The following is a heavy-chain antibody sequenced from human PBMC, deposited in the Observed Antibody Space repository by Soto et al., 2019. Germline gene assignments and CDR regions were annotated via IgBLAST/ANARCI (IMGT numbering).Heavy chain of an antibody. CDR3: AKESFHIVVVVAATPSWFDP. Sequence: GGSLRLSCAASGFTFSSYGMHWVRQAPGKGLEWVAVISYDGSNKYYADSVKGRFTISRDNSKNTLYLQMNSLRAEDTAVYYCAKESFHIVVVVAATPSWFDPWGQGTLVTVSS. J-gene: IGHJ5*02. V-gene: IGHV3-30*18. D-gene: IGHD2-15*01. CDR2: ISYDGSNK. CDR1: GFTFSSYG.